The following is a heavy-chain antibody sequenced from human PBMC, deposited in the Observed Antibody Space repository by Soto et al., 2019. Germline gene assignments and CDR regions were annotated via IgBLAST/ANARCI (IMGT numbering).Heavy chain of an antibody. J-gene: IGHJ6*02. V-gene: IGHV1-69*02. CDR1: GGTFSSYT. D-gene: IGHD3-10*01. CDR2: IIPILGIA. CDR3: ASSITMVRGVRYYYYGMDV. Sequence: SVKVSCKASGGTFSSYTISWVRQAPGQGLEWMGRIIPILGIANYAQKFQGRVTITADKSTSTAYMELSSLRSEDTAVYYCASSITMVRGVRYYYYGMDVWGQGTTVAVSS.